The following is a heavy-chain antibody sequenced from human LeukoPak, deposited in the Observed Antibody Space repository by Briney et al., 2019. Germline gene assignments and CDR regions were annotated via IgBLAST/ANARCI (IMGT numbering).Heavy chain of an antibody. V-gene: IGHV4-34*01. CDR3: ARGKLWFGEFPRYYFDY. D-gene: IGHD3-10*01. CDR2: INHSGST. CDR1: GGSFSGYY. Sequence: SETLSLTCAVYGGSFSGYYWSWIRQPPGKGLEWIGEINHSGSTNYNPSLKSRVTISVDTSKNQFSLKLSSVTAADTAVYYCARGKLWFGEFPRYYFDYWGQGTLVTVSS. J-gene: IGHJ4*02.